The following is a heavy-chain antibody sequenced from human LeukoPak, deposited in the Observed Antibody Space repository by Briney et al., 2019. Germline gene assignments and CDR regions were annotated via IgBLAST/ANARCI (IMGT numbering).Heavy chain of an antibody. CDR2: IYSGGST. CDR3: ARLRGYSYGYDDY. D-gene: IGHD5-18*01. CDR1: GFTVSSNY. J-gene: IGHJ4*02. Sequence: PGGSLRLSCAASGFTVSSNYMSWVRQAPGKGLEWVSVIYSGGSTYYADSVKGRFTISRDNSKNTLYLQMNSLRAEDTAVYYCARLRGYSYGYDDYWGQGTLVTVSS. V-gene: IGHV3-53*05.